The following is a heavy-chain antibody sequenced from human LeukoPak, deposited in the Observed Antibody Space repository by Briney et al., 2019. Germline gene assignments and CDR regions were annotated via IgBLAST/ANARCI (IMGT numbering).Heavy chain of an antibody. CDR2: ISSSSCYI. D-gene: IGHD2-8*01. Sequence: GGSLRLSCAASGFTFSSYSMNWVRQAPGKGLEWVSSISSSSCYIYYADSVKGRFTISRDNAKNSLYLQMNSLRAEDTAVYYCARIKYCTNGVCYLLYGMDVWGQGTTVTVSS. J-gene: IGHJ6*02. V-gene: IGHV3-21*01. CDR3: ARIKYCTNGVCYLLYGMDV. CDR1: GFTFSSYS.